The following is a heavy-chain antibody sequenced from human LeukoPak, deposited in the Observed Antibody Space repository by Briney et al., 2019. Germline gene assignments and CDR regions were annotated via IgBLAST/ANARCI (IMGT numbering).Heavy chain of an antibody. Sequence: GGSLRLSCAASGFTSSDYYMTWIRQAPGKGLEWVSYISSGGSTIYYADSVKGRFTISRDNAKNSLHLQMNSLRAEDTAVYYCARVGTAMVFYYYHYMDVWGKGTTVTVSS. CDR2: ISSGGSTI. V-gene: IGHV3-11*01. CDR1: GFTSSDYY. D-gene: IGHD5-18*01. CDR3: ARVGTAMVFYYYHYMDV. J-gene: IGHJ6*03.